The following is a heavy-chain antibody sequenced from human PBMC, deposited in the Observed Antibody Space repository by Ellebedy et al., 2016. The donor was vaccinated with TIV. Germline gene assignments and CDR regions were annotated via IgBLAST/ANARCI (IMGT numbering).Heavy chain of an antibody. CDR3: ARDLLYSSGWFDY. Sequence: GESLKISXAASGFTFSSYAMSWVRQAPGKGLEWVSSISSDSNYIYYADSVKGRFTISRDNAKNSLYLQMNSLRAEDTAVYYCARDLLYSSGWFDYWGQGTLVTVSS. CDR1: GFTFSSYA. J-gene: IGHJ4*02. V-gene: IGHV3-21*01. D-gene: IGHD6-19*01. CDR2: ISSDSNYI.